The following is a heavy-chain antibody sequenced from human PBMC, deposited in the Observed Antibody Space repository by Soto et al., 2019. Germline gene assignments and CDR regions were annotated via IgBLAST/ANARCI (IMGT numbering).Heavy chain of an antibody. CDR3: ARIGEYCSSTSCYAGIDAFDI. CDR1: GYTFTSYD. Sequence: ASVKVSCKASGYTFTSYDINWVRQATGQGLEWMGWMNPNSGNTGCAQKFQGRVTMTRNTSISTAYMELSSLRSEDTAVYYCARIGEYCSSTSCYAGIDAFDIWGQGTMVTVSS. J-gene: IGHJ3*02. CDR2: MNPNSGNT. V-gene: IGHV1-8*01. D-gene: IGHD2-2*01.